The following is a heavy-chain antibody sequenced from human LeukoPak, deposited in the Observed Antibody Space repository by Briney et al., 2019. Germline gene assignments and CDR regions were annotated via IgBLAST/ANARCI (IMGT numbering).Heavy chain of an antibody. J-gene: IGHJ6*02. V-gene: IGHV6-1*01. Sequence: SQTLSLTCAISGDSVSSNNAAWNWIRQSPSRGLEWLGRTYYRSKWYNDYAVSVKSRITINPDTSKNQFSLQLNSVTPEDTAVYYCARDWPPYSSHYYGMDVWGQGTTVTVSS. CDR1: GDSVSSNNAA. CDR3: ARDWPPYSSHYYGMDV. CDR2: TYYRSKWYN. D-gene: IGHD4-11*01.